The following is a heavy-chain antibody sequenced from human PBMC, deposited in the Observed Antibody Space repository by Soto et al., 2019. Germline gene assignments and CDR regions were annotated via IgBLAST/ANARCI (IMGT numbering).Heavy chain of an antibody. CDR1: GFTFSSYG. J-gene: IGHJ4*02. D-gene: IGHD6-19*01. V-gene: IGHV3-33*01. CDR2: IWYDGSNK. Sequence: GGSLRLSCAASGFTFSSYGMHWVRQAPGKGLEWVAVIWYDGSNKYYADSVKGRFTISRDNSKNTLYLQMNSLRAEDTAVYYCAREETPLYSSGWYGNFKTSFDYWGQGTLVTVSS. CDR3: AREETPLYSSGWYGNFKTSFDY.